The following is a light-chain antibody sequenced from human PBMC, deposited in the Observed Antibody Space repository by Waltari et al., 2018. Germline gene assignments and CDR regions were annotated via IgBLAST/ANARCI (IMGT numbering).Light chain of an antibody. V-gene: IGKV3-15*01. CDR3: QHYNNWPPFT. CDR2: DAS. CDR1: QSVGNT. Sequence: EIVMTQSPATLSVSPGERASPSCRASQSVGNTLAWYQQIPGQAPRLLIYDASTRATGVPARVSGSGSGTAFTLTISSMQSEDFAVYYCQHYNNWPPFTFGPGTKVDIK. J-gene: IGKJ3*01.